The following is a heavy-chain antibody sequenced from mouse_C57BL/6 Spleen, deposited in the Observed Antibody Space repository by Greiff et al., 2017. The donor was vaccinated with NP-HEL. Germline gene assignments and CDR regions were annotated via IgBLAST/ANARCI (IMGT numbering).Heavy chain of an antibody. CDR2: ISDGGSYT. D-gene: IGHD2-3*01. CDR3: ARGSMMVKYYFDY. V-gene: IGHV5-4*03. CDR1: GFTFSSYA. Sequence: EVKLVESGGGLVKPGGSLKLSCAASGFTFSSYAMSWVRQTPEKRLEWVATISDGGSYTYYPDNVKGRFTISRDNAKNNLYLQMSHLKSEDTAMYYCARGSMMVKYYFDYWGQGTTLTVSS. J-gene: IGHJ2*01.